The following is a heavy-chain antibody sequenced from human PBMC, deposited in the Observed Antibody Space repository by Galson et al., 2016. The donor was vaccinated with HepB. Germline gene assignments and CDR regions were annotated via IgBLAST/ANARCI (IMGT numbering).Heavy chain of an antibody. D-gene: IGHD2-15*01. Sequence: SLRLSCAASGFTFRNYVMHWVRQAPGKGLEWVAVILYDGSSKHYADSVKGRFIIARDNSKNALFLQMDSLRPEDTAVYYCATDGSDRGYFHNWGQGTLVTVSA. V-gene: IGHV3-30*04. CDR3: ATDGSDRGYFHN. CDR1: GFTFRNYV. J-gene: IGHJ4*02. CDR2: ILYDGSSK.